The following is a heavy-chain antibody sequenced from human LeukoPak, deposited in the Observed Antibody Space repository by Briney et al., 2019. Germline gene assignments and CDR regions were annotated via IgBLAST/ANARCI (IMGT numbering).Heavy chain of an antibody. CDR1: GYTLTELS. J-gene: IGHJ4*02. V-gene: IGHV1-24*01. CDR2: FDPEDGET. D-gene: IGHD3-3*01. CDR3: ATGTTIFGAVIMRGPFDY. Sequence: GASVKVSCKVSGYTLTELSMHWVRQAPGKGLEWMGGFDPEDGETIYAQKFQGRVTMTEDTSTDTAYMELSSLRSEDTAVYYCATGTTIFGAVIMRGPFDYWGQGTLVTVSS.